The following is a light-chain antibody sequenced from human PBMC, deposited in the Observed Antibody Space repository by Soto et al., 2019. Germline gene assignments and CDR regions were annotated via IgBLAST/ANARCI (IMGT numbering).Light chain of an antibody. J-gene: IGLJ1*01. V-gene: IGLV2-14*01. Sequence: QSALTQPASVSGSPGQSITISCTGTSSDVGGYRFVSWYQHHPGEAPKLIIYEVSNRPSGVSSRFSGSKSGNTAPLTISGLQAEDEADYYCSSYTSSSTYVFGTGTKVTVL. CDR1: SSDVGGYRF. CDR2: EVS. CDR3: SSYTSSSTYV.